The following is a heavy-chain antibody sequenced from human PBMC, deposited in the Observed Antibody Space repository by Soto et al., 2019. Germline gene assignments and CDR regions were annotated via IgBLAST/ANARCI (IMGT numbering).Heavy chain of an antibody. V-gene: IGHV1-3*01. CDR3: ARGSGYYYWDDY. CDR2: INAGNGNT. J-gene: IGHJ4*02. Sequence: QVQLVQSGAEGKKPGASVKVSCKASGYTFTSYAMHWARQAPGQRLEWMGWINAGNGNTKYSQKFQGRVTITKDTSASTAYMELSSLRSEDTAVYYCARGSGYYYWDDYWGQGTLVTVSS. CDR1: GYTFTSYA. D-gene: IGHD3-22*01.